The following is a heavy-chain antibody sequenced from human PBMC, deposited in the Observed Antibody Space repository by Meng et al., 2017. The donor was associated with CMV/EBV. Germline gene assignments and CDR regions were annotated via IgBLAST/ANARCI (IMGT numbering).Heavy chain of an antibody. V-gene: IGHV3-30*02. CDR3: AKAVASY. D-gene: IGHD4-23*01. J-gene: IGHJ4*02. CDR2: IRYDGSNK. CDR1: GFTFSSYG. Sequence: GESLKISCAASGFTFSSYGMHWVRQAPGKGLEWVAFIRYDGSNKYYADSVKGRFTISRDNSKNTLHLQMNSLRAEDKAVYYCAKAVASYWGQGTLVTVSS.